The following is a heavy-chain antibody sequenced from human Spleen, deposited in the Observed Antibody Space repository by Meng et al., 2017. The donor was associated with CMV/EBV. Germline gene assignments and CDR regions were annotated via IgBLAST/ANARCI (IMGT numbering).Heavy chain of an antibody. V-gene: IGHV3-30*02. CDR1: GFPFRAYG. CDR3: AKGLLGTGGY. Sequence: LSCAASGFPFRAYGMHWVRQAPGRGLEWVAFIRYDGSNKYYADSVKGRFTISRDNSKNTLYLQMNSLRAEDTAVYYCAKGLLGTGGYWGQGTLVTVSS. J-gene: IGHJ4*02. CDR2: IRYDGSNK. D-gene: IGHD3-10*01.